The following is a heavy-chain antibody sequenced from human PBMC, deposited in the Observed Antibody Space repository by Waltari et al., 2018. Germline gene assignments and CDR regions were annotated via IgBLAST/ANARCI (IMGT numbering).Heavy chain of an antibody. Sequence: QVQLQESGPGLVKPSQTLSLTCTVPGGSISSGSYYWSWIRQPAGKGLEWIGYIYTSGSTNYNPSLKSRVTISVDTSKNQFSLKLSSVTAADTAVYYCATGQYSSSSAPFDYWGQGTLVTVSS. CDR2: IYTSGST. CDR1: GGSISSGSYY. J-gene: IGHJ4*02. D-gene: IGHD6-13*01. V-gene: IGHV4-61*09. CDR3: ATGQYSSSSAPFDY.